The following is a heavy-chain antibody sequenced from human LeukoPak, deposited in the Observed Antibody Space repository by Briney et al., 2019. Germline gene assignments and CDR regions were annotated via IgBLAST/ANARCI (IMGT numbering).Heavy chain of an antibody. CDR2: ISVYNGNT. J-gene: IGHJ4*02. D-gene: IGHD3-3*01. CDR1: GYTFTSYG. V-gene: IGHV1-18*01. Sequence: ASVKVSCKASGYTFTSYGISWVRQAPGQGLEWMGWISVYNGNTNYAQKLQGRVSMTTGTSTSTAYMELRSLRSDDTAVYYCARGGSGYYSFDYWGQGTLVTVSS. CDR3: ARGGSGYYSFDY.